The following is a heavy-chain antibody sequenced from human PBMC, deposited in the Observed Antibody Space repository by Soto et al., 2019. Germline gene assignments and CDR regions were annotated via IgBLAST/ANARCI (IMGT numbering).Heavy chain of an antibody. J-gene: IGHJ4*02. D-gene: IGHD3-3*01. Sequence: EVQLVESGGGLVQPGGSLRLSCAASGFAFSDAGMNWVRQAPGKGLEWVSYITGDSDNIYYADSAKGRFTISRDNARNSLYLQMNSLRDEDTAIYYCARDLNTKFDYWGQGTLVTVSS. V-gene: IGHV3-48*02. CDR2: ITGDSDNI. CDR3: ARDLNTKFDY. CDR1: GFAFSDAG.